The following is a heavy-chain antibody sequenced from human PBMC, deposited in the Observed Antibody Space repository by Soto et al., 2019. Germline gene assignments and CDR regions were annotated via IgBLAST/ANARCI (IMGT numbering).Heavy chain of an antibody. CDR3: AKDQLRGVRGVITYYYGMDV. CDR1: GFTFSSYG. J-gene: IGHJ6*02. V-gene: IGHV3-30*18. CDR2: ISYDGSNK. Sequence: QVQLVESGGGVVQPGRSLRLSCAASGFTFSSYGMHWVRQAPGKGLEWVAVISYDGSNKYYADSVKGRFTISRDNSKNPLSLQLNSLRAEDTAVYYCAKDQLRGVRGVITYYYGMDVWGQGTTVTVSS. D-gene: IGHD3-10*01.